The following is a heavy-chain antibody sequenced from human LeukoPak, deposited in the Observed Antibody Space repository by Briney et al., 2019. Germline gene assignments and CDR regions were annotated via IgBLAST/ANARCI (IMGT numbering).Heavy chain of an antibody. D-gene: IGHD2-2*01. Sequence: GGSLRLSCAASGFTFSSYAMHWVRQAPGKGLEWVAVISYDGSNKYYADSVKGRFTISRDNSKNTLYLQMNSLRAEDTAVYYCARDFLPNIVVVPAAIDYRGQGTLVTVSS. CDR2: ISYDGSNK. J-gene: IGHJ4*02. CDR3: ARDFLPNIVVVPAAIDY. V-gene: IGHV3-30-3*01. CDR1: GFTFSSYA.